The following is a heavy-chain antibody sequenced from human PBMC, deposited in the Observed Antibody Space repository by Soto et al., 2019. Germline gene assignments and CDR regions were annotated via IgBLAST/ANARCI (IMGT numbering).Heavy chain of an antibody. J-gene: IGHJ5*02. CDR1: GFTFSSYG. CDR2: IWYDGSNK. Sequence: GGSLRLSCAASGFTFSSYGMHWVRQAPGKGLEWVAVIWYDGSNKYYADSVKGRFTISRDNSKNTLYLQMNSLRAEDTAVYYCARGSGYSGYGTVPKYNWFDPWGQGTLVTVSS. CDR3: ARGSGYSGYGTVPKYNWFDP. V-gene: IGHV3-33*01. D-gene: IGHD5-12*01.